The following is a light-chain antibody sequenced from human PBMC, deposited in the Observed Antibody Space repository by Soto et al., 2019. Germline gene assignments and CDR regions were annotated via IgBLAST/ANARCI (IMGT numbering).Light chain of an antibody. Sequence: EIVLTQSPATLSLSPGERATLSCRASQSLSTYLAWYQQKPGQAPRLLIYDASNRATGIPARFSGSGSGSDFTLTISSLEPEDFAVYYCQQRGTEPQTLGQGTKVEIK. CDR2: DAS. J-gene: IGKJ1*01. CDR1: QSLSTY. V-gene: IGKV3-11*01. CDR3: QQRGTEPQT.